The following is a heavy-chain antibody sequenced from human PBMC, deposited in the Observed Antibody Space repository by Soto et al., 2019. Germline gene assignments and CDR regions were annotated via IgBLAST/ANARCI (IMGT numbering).Heavy chain of an antibody. CDR2: IYSGGST. J-gene: IGHJ3*02. Sequence: GGPLRLSCAASGFTVSSIYMSWVRQAPGKGLEWVSLIYSGGSTYCADSAKGRFTISRDNSKNTLYLQMNSLRAEDTAVYYCARVTYYYDSSGTWAYHAFDIWGQGTMVTVSS. CDR3: ARVTYYYDSSGTWAYHAFDI. D-gene: IGHD3-22*01. V-gene: IGHV3-66*01. CDR1: GFTVSSIY.